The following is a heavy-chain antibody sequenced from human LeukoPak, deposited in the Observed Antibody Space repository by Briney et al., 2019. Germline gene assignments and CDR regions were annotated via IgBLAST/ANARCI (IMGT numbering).Heavy chain of an antibody. V-gene: IGHV3-30*02. J-gene: IGHJ3*02. CDR3: AKDQWDIVDPLRPHDAFDI. CDR1: GFNFGIYG. Sequence: PGRSLRLSCTASGFNFGIYGMHWVRQAPGKGLEWVAFIRYDGSNKYYADSVKGRFTISRDNSKNTLYLQMNSLRAEDTAVYYCAKDQWDIVDPLRPHDAFDIWGQGTMVTVSS. CDR2: IRYDGSNK. D-gene: IGHD2-15*01.